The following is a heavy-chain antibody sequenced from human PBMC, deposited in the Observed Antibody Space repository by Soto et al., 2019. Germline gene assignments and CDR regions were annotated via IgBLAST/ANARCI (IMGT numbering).Heavy chain of an antibody. CDR2: INHSGST. CDR1: GGSFSGYY. J-gene: IGHJ4*02. Sequence: TSETLSLTCAVYGGSFSGYYWSWIRQPPGKGLEWIGEINHSGSTNYNPSLKSRVTISVDTSKNQFSLKLSSVTAADTAVYYCARAPTVTTGDFDYWGQGTLVTVSS. V-gene: IGHV4-34*01. D-gene: IGHD4-17*01. CDR3: ARAPTVTTGDFDY.